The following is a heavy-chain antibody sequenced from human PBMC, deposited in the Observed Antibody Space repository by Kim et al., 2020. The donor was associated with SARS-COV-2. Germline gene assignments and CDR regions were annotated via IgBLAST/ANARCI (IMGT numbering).Heavy chain of an antibody. CDR3: ASMAEGDY. V-gene: IGHV3-48*03. CDR2: GSTL. Sequence: GSTLYYADSVKVRFTISRDNAKNSLYLQMNGLRADDTAVYYCASMAEGDYWGQGTLVTVSS. D-gene: IGHD3-10*01. J-gene: IGHJ4*02.